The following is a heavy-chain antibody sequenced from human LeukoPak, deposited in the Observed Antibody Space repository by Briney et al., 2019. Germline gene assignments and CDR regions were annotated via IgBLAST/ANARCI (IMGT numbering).Heavy chain of an antibody. CDR3: ARDVGWDSSLVTTTRSDY. CDR1: EFTFSNYW. CDR2: INEDETAK. J-gene: IGHJ4*02. D-gene: IGHD1-1*01. Sequence: GGSLRLSCAASEFTFSNYWMTWVRQAPGKGLEWVANINEDETAKYYVGSVKGRFTISRDNAKNSLFLQMNSLRAEDTAVYYCARDVGWDSSLVTTTRSDYWGQGTLVTVSS. V-gene: IGHV3-7*01.